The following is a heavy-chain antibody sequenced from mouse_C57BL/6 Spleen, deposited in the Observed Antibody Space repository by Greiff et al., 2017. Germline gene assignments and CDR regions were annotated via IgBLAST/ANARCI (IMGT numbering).Heavy chain of an antibody. CDR3: ARRNYYSNYVFDY. V-gene: IGHV1-54*01. CDR1: GYAFTNYL. CDR2: INPGSGGT. Sequence: QVQLKQSGAELVRPGTSVKVSCKASGYAFTNYLIEWVKQRPGQGLEWIGVINPGSGGTNYNEKFKGKATLTADKSSSTAYMQLSSLTSEDSAVYFCARRNYYSNYVFDYWGQGTTLTVSS. D-gene: IGHD2-5*01. J-gene: IGHJ2*01.